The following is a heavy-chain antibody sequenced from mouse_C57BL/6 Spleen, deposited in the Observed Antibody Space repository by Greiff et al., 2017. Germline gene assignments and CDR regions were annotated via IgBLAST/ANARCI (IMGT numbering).Heavy chain of an antibody. D-gene: IGHD1-1*01. CDR3: ARSLDYYGSSYGYFDV. CDR2: IYPGDGDT. J-gene: IGHJ1*03. Sequence: QVQLQQSGAELVKPGASVKISCKASGYAFSSYWMNWVKQRPGKGLEWIGQIYPGDGDTNYNGKFKGKATLTADKSSSTAYMQLSSLTSEDSAVYFCARSLDYYGSSYGYFDVWGTGTTVTVSS. CDR1: GYAFSSYW. V-gene: IGHV1-80*01.